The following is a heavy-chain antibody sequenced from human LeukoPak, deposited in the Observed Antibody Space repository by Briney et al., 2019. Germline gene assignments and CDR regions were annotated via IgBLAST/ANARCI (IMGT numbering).Heavy chain of an antibody. CDR1: GGSFSGYY. J-gene: IGHJ4*02. Sequence: NPSETLSLTCAVYGGSFSGYYWSWIRQPPGKGLEWIGEINHSGSTNYSPSLKSRVTISVDTSKNQFSLKLSSVTAADTAVYYCARGLRYSGSVNFDYWGQGTLVTVSS. D-gene: IGHD1-26*01. CDR3: ARGLRYSGSVNFDY. CDR2: INHSGST. V-gene: IGHV4-34*01.